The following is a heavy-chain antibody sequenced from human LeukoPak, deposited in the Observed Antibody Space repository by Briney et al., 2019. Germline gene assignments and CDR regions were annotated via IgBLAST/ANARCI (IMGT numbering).Heavy chain of an antibody. V-gene: IGHV3-21*01. CDR3: ARSDAYSSSWYLPY. CDR1: GFTFSTYS. J-gene: IGHJ1*01. D-gene: IGHD6-13*01. CDR2: ISSSGTYI. Sequence: GGSLRLSCAASGFTFSTYSMNWVRQAPGKGLEWVSSISSSGTYIYYADSVKGRFTLSRDNANNSLYLQMNSPRAEDTAVYYCARSDAYSSSWYLPYWGQGTLVTVSS.